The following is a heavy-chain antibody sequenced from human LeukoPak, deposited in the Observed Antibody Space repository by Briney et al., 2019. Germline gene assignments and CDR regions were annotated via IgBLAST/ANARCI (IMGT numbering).Heavy chain of an antibody. D-gene: IGHD2-21*02. J-gene: IGHJ4*02. Sequence: ASVKVSCKASGFTFSSYWMHWVRQAPGQGLEWMGWISAYNGNTNYAQKLQGRVTMTTDTSTSTAYMELRSLRSDDTAVYYCARVGLGRGPTDWGQGTLVTVSS. CDR3: ARVGLGRGPTD. V-gene: IGHV1-18*04. CDR2: ISAYNGNT. CDR1: GFTFSSYW.